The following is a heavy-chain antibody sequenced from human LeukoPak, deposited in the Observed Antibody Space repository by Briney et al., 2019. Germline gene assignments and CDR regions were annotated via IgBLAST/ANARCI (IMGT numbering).Heavy chain of an antibody. Sequence: PSETLSLTCTVSGGSISSYYWSWIRQPPGKGLEWIGYIYYSGSTNYNPSLKSRVTISVDTSKNQFSLKLSSVTAADTAVYYCARVEGGVWGFDIWGQGTVVTVSS. J-gene: IGHJ3*02. CDR3: ARVEGGVWGFDI. D-gene: IGHD2-8*02. V-gene: IGHV4-59*01. CDR2: IYYSGST. CDR1: GGSISSYY.